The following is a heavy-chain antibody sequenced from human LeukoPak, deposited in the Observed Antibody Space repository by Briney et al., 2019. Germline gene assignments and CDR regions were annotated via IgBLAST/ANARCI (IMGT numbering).Heavy chain of an antibody. J-gene: IGHJ6*03. D-gene: IGHD6-13*01. V-gene: IGHV1-2*02. CDR3: ARVGPDSSSWVDYYYYMDV. Sequence: GASVKVSCKASGYTFTGYYMHWVRQAPGQGLEWMGWINPNSGGTNYAQKFQGRVTMTRDTSISTAYMELSRLRSDDTAVYYCARVGPDSSSWVDYYYYMDVWGKGTTVTVSS. CDR2: INPNSGGT. CDR1: GYTFTGYY.